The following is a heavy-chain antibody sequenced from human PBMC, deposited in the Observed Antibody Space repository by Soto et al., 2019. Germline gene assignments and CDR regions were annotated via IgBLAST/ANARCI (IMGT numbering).Heavy chain of an antibody. J-gene: IGHJ4*02. Sequence: GWSLRLSCAASGFSFSDYYMSWVRQAPGKGLEWVSSISGSGGSTYYADSVKGRFTISRDNSKNTLYLQMNSLRAEDTAVYYCAREAPGYRFDSWGQGTLVTVSS. D-gene: IGHD5-18*01. V-gene: IGHV3-23*01. CDR1: GFSFSDYY. CDR3: AREAPGYRFDS. CDR2: ISGSGGST.